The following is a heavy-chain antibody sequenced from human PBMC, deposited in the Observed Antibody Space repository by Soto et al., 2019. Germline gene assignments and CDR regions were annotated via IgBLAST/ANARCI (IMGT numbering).Heavy chain of an antibody. D-gene: IGHD2-2*01. CDR2: INHSGST. J-gene: IGHJ5*02. Sequence: SETLSLTCAVYGGSFSGYYWSWIRQPPGKGLEWIGEINHSGSTNYNPSLKSRVTISVDTSKNQFSLKLSSVTAADTAVYYCARGGTLGYCSSTSCYDHWFDPWGQGTLVTVSS. CDR3: ARGGTLGYCSSTSCYDHWFDP. V-gene: IGHV4-34*01. CDR1: GGSFSGYY.